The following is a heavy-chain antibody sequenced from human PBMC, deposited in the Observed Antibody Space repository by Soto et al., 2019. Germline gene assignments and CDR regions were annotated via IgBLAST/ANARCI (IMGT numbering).Heavy chain of an antibody. V-gene: IGHV4-34*01. CDR3: ARVGYFDSSGFHAPFDY. D-gene: IGHD3-22*01. CDR1: GQSFSGYY. Sequence: SETLSLTCAVYGQSFSGYYWSWIRQPPGKGLEWIGEVNHSGDTTYNPSLRSRVTISADTSKSQFSLKVKSVTAADTAVYYCARVGYFDSSGFHAPFDYWGRGSLVTVSS. CDR2: VNHSGDT. J-gene: IGHJ4*02.